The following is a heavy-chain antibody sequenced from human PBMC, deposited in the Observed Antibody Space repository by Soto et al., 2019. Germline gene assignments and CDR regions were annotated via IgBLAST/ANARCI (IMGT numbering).Heavy chain of an antibody. Sequence: GASVKVSSKASGYTFSSHVINWVRQAPGQGLEWMGWISTYNGNTHYAQNLQGRVSMTTDTSTTTAYMELRSLRSDDTAVYFCARQDIKYSFDGGLYAQTPFFDNWGQGTLVTVSS. CDR2: ISTYNGNT. J-gene: IGHJ4*02. D-gene: IGHD2-8*02. V-gene: IGHV1-18*04. CDR3: ARQDIKYSFDGGLYAQTPFFDN. CDR1: GYTFSSHV.